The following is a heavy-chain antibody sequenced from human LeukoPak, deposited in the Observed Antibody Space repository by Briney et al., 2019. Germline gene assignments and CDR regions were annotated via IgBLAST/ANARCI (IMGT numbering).Heavy chain of an antibody. CDR1: SGSITSHY. CDR2: THVSGSP. J-gene: IGHJ3*02. CDR3: ARAPHVLRYFDWTLNGDAFDI. Sequence: SDTLSLTCTVSSGSITSHYWSWVRQSAGKGLEWIGRTHVSGSPQYNPSLRSRVTVSIDTSKNQFSLKLSSVTAADTAVYYCARAPHVLRYFDWTLNGDAFDIWGQGTMVTVSS. D-gene: IGHD3-9*01. V-gene: IGHV4-4*07.